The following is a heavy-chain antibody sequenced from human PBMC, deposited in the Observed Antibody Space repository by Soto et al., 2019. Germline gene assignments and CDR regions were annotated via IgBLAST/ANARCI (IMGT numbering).Heavy chain of an antibody. CDR1: GFTFTNYG. CDR2: VSKSDYT. V-gene: IGHV3-21*01. J-gene: IGHJ4*02. CDR3: AREDSIIIPAVADF. D-gene: IGHD3-10*01. Sequence: GGSLRLSCAVSGFTFTNYGINWVRQAPGKGLEWVSSVSKSDYTYYSESVKGRFTISRDNARNSVSLQVNPLRAEDTAVYYCAREDSIIIPAVADFWGQGTLVTVSS.